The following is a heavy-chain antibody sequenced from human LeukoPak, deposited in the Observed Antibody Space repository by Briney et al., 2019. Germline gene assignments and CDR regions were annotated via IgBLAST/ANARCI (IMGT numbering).Heavy chain of an antibody. Sequence: GGSLRLSCAASGFTFDDFPWHWFGKAPGKGLDWFPGISWNSGSIGYADSVKGRFTISRDNAKNSLYLQMNSLRAEDTALYYCAKDLDETHYYGMDVWGQGTTVTVSS. V-gene: IGHV3-9*01. CDR1: GFTFDDFP. CDR2: ISWNSGSI. J-gene: IGHJ6*02. D-gene: IGHD2-2*03. CDR3: AKDLDETHYYGMDV.